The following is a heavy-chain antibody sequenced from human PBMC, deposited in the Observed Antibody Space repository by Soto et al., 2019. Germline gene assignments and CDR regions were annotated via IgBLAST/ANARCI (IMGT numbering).Heavy chain of an antibody. J-gene: IGHJ6*02. CDR2: TYYSGTT. Sequence: QVQLQESGPGLVKPSQTLSLTCTVSGGSISSGGYYCIWIRQQPVKGLEWIGYTYYSGTTYYNTSLKSRVSISVERSKNQFSLKLRSVTAADTDVYYCASTSSILISAVVKYYYYYYDMDVWGPGTTVTVAS. CDR3: ASTSSILISAVVKYYYYYYDMDV. CDR1: GGSISSGGYY. V-gene: IGHV4-31*03. D-gene: IGHD3-16*01.